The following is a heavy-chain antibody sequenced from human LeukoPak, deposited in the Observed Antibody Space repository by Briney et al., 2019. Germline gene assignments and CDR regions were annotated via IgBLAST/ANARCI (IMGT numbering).Heavy chain of an antibody. CDR3: ARDRYYYDSSGYYYG. J-gene: IGHJ4*02. CDR2: ISGSGGST. D-gene: IGHD3-22*01. Sequence: GGSLRLSCAASGFTFSSYAMSWVRQAPGKGLEWVSAISGSGGSTYYADSVKGRFTISRDNSKNTLYLQMNSLRAEDTAVYYCARDRYYYDSSGYYYGWGQGTLVTVSS. V-gene: IGHV3-23*01. CDR1: GFTFSSYA.